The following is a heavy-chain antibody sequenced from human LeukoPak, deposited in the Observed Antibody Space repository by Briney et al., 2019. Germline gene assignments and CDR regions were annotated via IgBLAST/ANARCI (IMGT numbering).Heavy chain of an antibody. D-gene: IGHD4-17*01. J-gene: IGHJ4*02. CDR3: AREWTTGTTGYFGY. CDR1: GFTFSSYS. V-gene: IGHV3-7*01. CDR2: IKQDGSEK. Sequence: GGSLRLSCAASGFTFSSYSMNWVRQAPGKGLEWVANIKQDGSEKYYVDSVKGRFTISRDNAKNSLYLQMNSLRAEDTAVYYCAREWTTGTTGYFGYWGQGTLVTVSS.